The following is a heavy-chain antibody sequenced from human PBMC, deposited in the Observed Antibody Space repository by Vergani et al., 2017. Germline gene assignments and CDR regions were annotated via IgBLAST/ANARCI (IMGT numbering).Heavy chain of an antibody. CDR3: ARDHGDYYDSSGYYYGSNEFDY. Sequence: QVQLVESGGGVVQPGRSLRLSCAASGFTFSSYGMHWVRQAPGKGLEWVAVIWYDGSNKYYADSVKGRFTISRDNSKNTLYLPMNSLRAEDTAVYYCARDHGDYYDSSGYYYGSNEFDYWGQGTLVTVSS. CDR2: IWYDGSNK. CDR1: GFTFSSYG. V-gene: IGHV3-33*01. J-gene: IGHJ4*02. D-gene: IGHD3-22*01.